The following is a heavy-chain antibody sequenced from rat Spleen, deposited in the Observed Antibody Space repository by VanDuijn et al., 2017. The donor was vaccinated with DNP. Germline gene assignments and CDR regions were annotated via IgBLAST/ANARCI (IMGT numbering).Heavy chain of an antibody. D-gene: IGHD1-11*01. CDR3: TTDFERGY. CDR1: GFTFSDYA. CDR2: SSYDGRRI. Sequence: EVQLVEAGGGLVQPGRSLKLSCEASGFTFSDYAMAWVRQAPKKGLEWVATSSYDGRRIYYRDSVKGRFTISRDNAKSIVYLKMDSLRSEDTATYYCTTDFERGYWGQGVMVTASS. V-gene: IGHV5-20*01. J-gene: IGHJ2*01.